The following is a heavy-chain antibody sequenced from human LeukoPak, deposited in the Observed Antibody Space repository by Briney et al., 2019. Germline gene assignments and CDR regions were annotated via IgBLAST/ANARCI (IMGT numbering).Heavy chain of an antibody. V-gene: IGHV3-48*03. Sequence: PGGSLRLSCAASGFTFSSYAMHWVRQAPGKGLEWVSYISSSGSTIYYADSVKGRFTISRDNAKNSLYLQMNSLRPEDTAVYYCARDSLIFGVVTTFDYWGQETLVTVSS. J-gene: IGHJ4*02. CDR2: ISSSGSTI. D-gene: IGHD3-3*01. CDR1: GFTFSSYA. CDR3: ARDSLIFGVVTTFDY.